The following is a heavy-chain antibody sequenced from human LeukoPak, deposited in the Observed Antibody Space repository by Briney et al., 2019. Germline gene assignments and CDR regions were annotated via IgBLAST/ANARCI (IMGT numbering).Heavy chain of an antibody. V-gene: IGHV3-7*01. CDR2: IKQDGSEK. CDR3: ARGVKGFLEWWGNAFDI. J-gene: IGHJ3*02. CDR1: GFTFSSYW. D-gene: IGHD3-3*01. Sequence: GGSLRLSCAASGFTFSSYWMSWVRQAPGKGLEWVANIKQDGSEKYYVDSVKGRFTISRDNAKNSLYLQMNSLRAEDTAVYYCARGVKGFLEWWGNAFDIWGQGTMVTVSS.